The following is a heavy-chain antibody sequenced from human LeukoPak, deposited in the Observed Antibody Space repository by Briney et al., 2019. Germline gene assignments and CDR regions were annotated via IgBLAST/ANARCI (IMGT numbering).Heavy chain of an antibody. J-gene: IGHJ3*02. CDR2: IYYSGST. CDR1: GCSISSSSSY. D-gene: IGHD3-16*01. Sequence: SESLSLTCTVSGCSISSSSSYWGWIRQPPGKGLEWIRSIYYSGSTYYHPSLKSRVTISVDSSNNQFSLRLSSVTAADAAVYYCARLWGSPYAFDIWGQGTMVTVSS. V-gene: IGHV4-39*01. CDR3: ARLWGSPYAFDI.